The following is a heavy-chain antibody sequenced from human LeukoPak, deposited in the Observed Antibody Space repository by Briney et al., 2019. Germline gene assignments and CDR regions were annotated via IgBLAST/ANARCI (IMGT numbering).Heavy chain of an antibody. CDR2: IYSGGST. J-gene: IGHJ4*02. V-gene: IGHV3-53*01. CDR1: GFTVSSNY. CDR3: AISPGQQLVLSLFDY. Sequence: PGGSLRLSCAASGFTVSSNYMSWVPQAPGKGLEWVSVIYSGGSTYYADSVKGRFTISRDNSKNTLYLQMNSLRAEDTAVYYCAISPGQQLVLSLFDYWGQGTLATVTS. D-gene: IGHD6-13*01.